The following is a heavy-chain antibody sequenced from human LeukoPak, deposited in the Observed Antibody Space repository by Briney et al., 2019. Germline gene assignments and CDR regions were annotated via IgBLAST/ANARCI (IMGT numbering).Heavy chain of an antibody. D-gene: IGHD3-3*01. CDR2: IHYRGTT. V-gene: IGHV4-38-2*02. Sequence: SETLSLTCTVSGYSISSGYYWGWIRQPPGKGLEWIGSIHYRGTTYYNPSLLSRGTISVDTSKNQFSLKLNSVTAADTAVYFCAREGSGYSTNFDYWGQGTLVTVSS. J-gene: IGHJ4*02. CDR3: AREGSGYSTNFDY. CDR1: GYSISSGYY.